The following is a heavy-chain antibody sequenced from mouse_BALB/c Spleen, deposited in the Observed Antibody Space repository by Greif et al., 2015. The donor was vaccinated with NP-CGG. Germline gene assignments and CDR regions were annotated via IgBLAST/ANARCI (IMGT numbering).Heavy chain of an antibody. V-gene: IGHV1-4*01. Sequence: VKLQESGAELARPGASVKMSCKASGYTFTSYTMHWVKQRPGQGLEWIGYINPSSGYTNYNQKFKDKATLTADESSSTAYMQLSSLTSEDSAVYYCARELGRAMDYWGQGTSVTVSS. D-gene: IGHD4-1*01. CDR1: GYTFTSYT. CDR2: INPSSGYT. CDR3: ARELGRAMDY. J-gene: IGHJ4*01.